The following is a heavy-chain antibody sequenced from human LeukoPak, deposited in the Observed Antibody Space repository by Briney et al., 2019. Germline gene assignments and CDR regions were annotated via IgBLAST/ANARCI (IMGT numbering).Heavy chain of an antibody. Sequence: SETLSLTCTVPGGSISSHYWNWIRQPAGKRLEWIGRVYSRGSTNYNPSLKSRVTVSVDNSKNQFSLKLSSVTVADTAVYYCARSYNDYNWFDPWGQGILVTVSA. CDR1: GGSISSHY. D-gene: IGHD3-16*01. CDR3: ARSYNDYNWFDP. V-gene: IGHV4-4*07. CDR2: VYSRGST. J-gene: IGHJ5*02.